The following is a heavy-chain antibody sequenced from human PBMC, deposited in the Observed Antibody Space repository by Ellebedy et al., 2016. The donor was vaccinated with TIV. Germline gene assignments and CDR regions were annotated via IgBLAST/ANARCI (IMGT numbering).Heavy chain of an antibody. CDR3: ARDPCSSTSCPWSDP. Sequence: ASVKVSCKASGYTFTAYHIHWVRQAPGQGLEWMGWINPNSGGTNYEQKFQGRVTMTRDTSISTAYMELSRLRSDDTAVYYCARDPCSSTSCPWSDPWGQGTLVTVSS. CDR2: INPNSGGT. CDR1: GYTFTAYH. V-gene: IGHV1-2*02. D-gene: IGHD2-2*01. J-gene: IGHJ5*02.